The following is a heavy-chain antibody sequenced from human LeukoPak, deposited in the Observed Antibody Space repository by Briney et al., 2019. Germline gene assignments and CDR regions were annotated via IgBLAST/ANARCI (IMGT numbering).Heavy chain of an antibody. D-gene: IGHD5-12*01. CDR1: GYTFTSYW. CDR2: IYPGDSDT. J-gene: IGHJ6*02. Sequence: GESLKISCKGSGYTFTSYWIGWVRQMPGKGLEWMGIIYPGDSDTRYSPSFQGQVTISADKSISTAYLQWSSLKASDTAMYYCARPRGYSGFLGYGMDVWGQGTTVTVSS. CDR3: ARPRGYSGFLGYGMDV. V-gene: IGHV5-51*01.